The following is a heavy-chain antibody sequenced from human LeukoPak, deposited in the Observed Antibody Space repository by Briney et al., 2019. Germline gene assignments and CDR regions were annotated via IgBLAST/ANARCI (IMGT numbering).Heavy chain of an antibody. Sequence: GGSLRLSCAASGFTFSSYSMNWVRQAPGKGLEWVSSISSSSSYIYYADSVKGRFTISRDNAKNSLYLQMNSLRAEDTAVYYWAGGINGMSYYGRDVWGRGTTVTVSS. J-gene: IGHJ6*02. CDR3: AGGINGMSYYGRDV. V-gene: IGHV3-21*01. CDR1: GFTFSSYS. CDR2: ISSSSSYI. D-gene: IGHD1-14*01.